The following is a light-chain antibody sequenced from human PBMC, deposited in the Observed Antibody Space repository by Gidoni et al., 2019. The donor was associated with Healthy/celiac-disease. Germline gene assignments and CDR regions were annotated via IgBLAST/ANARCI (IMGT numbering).Light chain of an antibody. Sequence: QSALTQPASVSGSPGRSITISCTGTSSDVGSYNLVSWYQQHPGKAPKLVLYEGSKRPSGVSNRFSGSNSGTTSSLTISGLHAEDDADYYCCSYAGSSTYVFGTGTKVTVL. V-gene: IGLV2-23*01. CDR3: CSYAGSSTYV. CDR2: EGS. J-gene: IGLJ1*01. CDR1: SSDVGSYNL.